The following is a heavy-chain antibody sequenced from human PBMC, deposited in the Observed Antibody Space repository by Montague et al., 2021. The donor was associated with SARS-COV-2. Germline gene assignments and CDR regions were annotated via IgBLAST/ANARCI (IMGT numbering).Heavy chain of an antibody. D-gene: IGHD1-26*01. CDR2: INTSGNT. Sequence: TLSLTCTVSGGSISSGSYYWSWIRQPAGKGLEWIGRINTSGNTKYIPSLKSRVTISVDTSKNQFSLKLGSVTAADTAVYYCARGIDYYGIDVWGQGTTVTVSS. CDR1: GGSISSGSYY. V-gene: IGHV4-61*02. J-gene: IGHJ6*02. CDR3: ARGIDYYGIDV.